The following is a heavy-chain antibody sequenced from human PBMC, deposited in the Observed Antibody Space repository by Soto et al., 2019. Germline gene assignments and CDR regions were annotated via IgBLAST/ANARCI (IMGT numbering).Heavy chain of an antibody. D-gene: IGHD2-21*02. CDR2: MSGSGSTI. CDR3: ARDPAYCGGDCLGAFDL. CDR1: GFTFSDYH. Sequence: RLSCVVSGFTFSDYHMSWVRQAPGSGPEWITAMSGSGSTIFYAEAVKGRFSISRDNAKNSLYLQMNSLRDEDTALYFCARDPAYCGGDCLGAFDLWGPGTMVTVSS. V-gene: IGHV3-11*01. J-gene: IGHJ3*01.